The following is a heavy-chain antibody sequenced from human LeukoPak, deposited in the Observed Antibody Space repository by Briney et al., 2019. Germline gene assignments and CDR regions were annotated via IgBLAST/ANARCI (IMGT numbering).Heavy chain of an antibody. Sequence: GASVKVSCKAPGYTFTGYYMHWVRQAPGQGLEWMGWINPNSGGTNYAQKFQGRVTMTRDTSISTAYMELSRLKSDDTAVYYCARSVHRYDSSGYYYGLVTPFDYWGQGTLVTVSS. CDR1: GYTFTGYY. D-gene: IGHD3-22*01. CDR3: ARSVHRYDSSGYYYGLVTPFDY. V-gene: IGHV1-2*02. CDR2: INPNSGGT. J-gene: IGHJ4*02.